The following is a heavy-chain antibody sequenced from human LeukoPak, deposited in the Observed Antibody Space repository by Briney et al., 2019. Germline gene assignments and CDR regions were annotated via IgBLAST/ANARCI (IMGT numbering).Heavy chain of an antibody. V-gene: IGHV3-66*01. D-gene: IGHD2-15*01. J-gene: IGHJ3*02. Sequence: GGSLRLSCAVSGFTVSSNYMSWVRQAPGRGLEWVSVIYSGGSTYYADSVKGRFSISRDKSKNTLYLQMNSLRAEDTALYYCAREMYCSGGSCYGDAFDIWGQGTMVTVSS. CDR2: IYSGGST. CDR3: AREMYCSGGSCYGDAFDI. CDR1: GFTVSSNY.